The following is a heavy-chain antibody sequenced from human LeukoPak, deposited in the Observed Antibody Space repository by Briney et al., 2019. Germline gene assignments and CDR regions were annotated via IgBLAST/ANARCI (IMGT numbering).Heavy chain of an antibody. V-gene: IGHV4-39*07. CDR2: IYYSGST. CDR1: GGSISSGGYY. D-gene: IGHD6-13*01. Sequence: SETLSLTCTVSGGSISSGGYYWSWIRQPPGKGLEWIGSIYYSGSTYHNPSLKSRVTISVDTSKNQFSLKLSSVTAADTAVYYCAREVIAAAGTNFDYWGQGTLVTVSS. CDR3: AREVIAAAGTNFDY. J-gene: IGHJ4*02.